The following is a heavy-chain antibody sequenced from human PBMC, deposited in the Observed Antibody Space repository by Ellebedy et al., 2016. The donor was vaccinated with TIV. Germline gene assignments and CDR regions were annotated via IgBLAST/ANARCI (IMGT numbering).Heavy chain of an antibody. D-gene: IGHD1-1*01. J-gene: IGHJ4*02. CDR3: ARHHTVERGAIDY. CDR2: TYYRSKWFN. Sequence: SQTLSLTCAIPGDSVSSNTAAWNWIRQSPSRGLEWLGRTYYRSKWFNDYAVSVKSRITLNPDTSKNQFSLKLSSVTAADTAVYYCARHHTVERGAIDYWGQGTLVTVSS. V-gene: IGHV6-1*01. CDR1: GDSVSSNTAA.